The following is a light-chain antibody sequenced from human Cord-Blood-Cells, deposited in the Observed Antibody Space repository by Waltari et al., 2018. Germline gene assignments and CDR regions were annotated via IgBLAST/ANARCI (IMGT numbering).Light chain of an antibody. CDR1: QSISSY. Sequence: DIQMTQSPFSLSASVRDSVTITCRASQSISSYLNWYQQKPGKAPKLLIYAASSLQSGVPSRFSGSGSGTDFTLTISSLQPEDFATYYCQQSYSTPPEFSFGQGTKLEIK. J-gene: IGKJ2*03. V-gene: IGKV1-39*01. CDR2: AAS. CDR3: QQSYSTPPEFS.